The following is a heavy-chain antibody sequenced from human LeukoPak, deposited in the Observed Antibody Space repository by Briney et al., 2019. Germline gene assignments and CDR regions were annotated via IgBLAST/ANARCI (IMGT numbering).Heavy chain of an antibody. J-gene: IGHJ4*02. CDR2: IYTIGST. CDR1: GGSISSYY. Sequence: SETLSLTCSVSGGSISSYYWSWIRQPAGKGLEWIGRIYTIGSTNYNPSLQSRVTMSVDTSKVQFSLKLSSVTAADTAVYYCARVEGYYYGSGSSAYYFDYWGQGTLVTVSS. V-gene: IGHV4-4*07. D-gene: IGHD3-10*01. CDR3: ARVEGYYYGSGSSAYYFDY.